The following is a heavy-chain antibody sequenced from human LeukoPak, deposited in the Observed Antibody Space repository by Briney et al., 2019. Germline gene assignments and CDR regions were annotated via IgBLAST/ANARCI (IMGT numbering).Heavy chain of an antibody. CDR3: ARASGGGHLFDY. CDR2: IIPIFGTA. Sequence: GASVKVSCKASGGTFSSYAISWVRQAPGQGLEWMGRIIPIFGTANYAQKFQGRVTITTDESTSTAYMELSSLRSEDTAVYYCARASGGGHLFDYWGQGTLVTVSS. CDR1: GGTFSSYA. D-gene: IGHD3-3*01. J-gene: IGHJ4*02. V-gene: IGHV1-69*05.